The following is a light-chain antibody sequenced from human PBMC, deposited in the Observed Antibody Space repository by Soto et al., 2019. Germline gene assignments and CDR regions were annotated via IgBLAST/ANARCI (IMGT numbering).Light chain of an antibody. CDR2: GAS. Sequence: FVMAYTSATLSVSQGERATLSCWASQSVRSILAWYQQKPGKAPKLLIYGASTRASGIPDRFSGSGSGTDFTLTISRLESEDFAVYYCQQYDSSPGITFGGGTKVDIK. V-gene: IGKV3-15*01. CDR1: QSVRSI. J-gene: IGKJ4*02. CDR3: QQYDSSPGIT.